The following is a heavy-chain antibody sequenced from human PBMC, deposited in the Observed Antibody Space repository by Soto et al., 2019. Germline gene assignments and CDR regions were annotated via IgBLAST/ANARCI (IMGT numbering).Heavy chain of an antibody. V-gene: IGHV5-51*01. CDR2: IYPGDSDT. D-gene: IGHD3-22*01. CDR1: GYSFTSYW. J-gene: IGHJ3*02. Sequence: GESLKISCKGSGYSFTSYWIGWVRQMPGKGLEWMVIIYPGDSDTRYSPSFQGQVTISADKSISTAYLQWSSLKASDTAMYYFARHRPYKYYYDSSGYHDAFDIWGQGTMVTVSS. CDR3: ARHRPYKYYYDSSGYHDAFDI.